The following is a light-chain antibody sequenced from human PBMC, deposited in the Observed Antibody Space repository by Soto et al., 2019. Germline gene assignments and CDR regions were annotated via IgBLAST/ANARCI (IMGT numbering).Light chain of an antibody. Sequence: QYVLTQPPSVSGSPGQRVTISCTGSSSNIGAGEVVHWHQRLPETPPNPLFYGKGNRPRGVPDRFSGSRSGPSPPRPIPGPRAGDGADYSCQSYDSGLGGVVCGGGPQLTVL. CDR1: SSNIGAGEV. CDR3: QSYDSGLGGVV. J-gene: IGLJ2*01. CDR2: GKG. V-gene: IGLV1-40*01.